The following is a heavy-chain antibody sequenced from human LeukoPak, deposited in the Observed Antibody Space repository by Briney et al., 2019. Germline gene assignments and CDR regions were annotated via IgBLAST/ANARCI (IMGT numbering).Heavy chain of an antibody. CDR1: GFTFSSYA. CDR2: ISGVGGST. D-gene: IGHD5-18*01. J-gene: IGHJ4*02. CDR3: AKARTEPRIQLWSYYFDY. Sequence: PGGSLRLSCAASGFTFSSYAMSWVRQAPGKGLEWVSTISGVGGSTYYADSVKGRFTISRDNSKNTLYLQMNSLRAEDTAVYYCAKARTEPRIQLWSYYFDYWGQGTLVTVSS. V-gene: IGHV3-23*01.